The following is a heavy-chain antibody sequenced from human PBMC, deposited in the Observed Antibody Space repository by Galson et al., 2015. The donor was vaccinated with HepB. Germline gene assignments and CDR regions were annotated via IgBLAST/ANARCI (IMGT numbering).Heavy chain of an antibody. D-gene: IGHD6-13*01. Sequence: SETLSLTCTVSGDSISSNYWTWIRQPPGKGLEWIGYIYHSGSTKNNPSLRSRVTTSIDTTKNQFSLKLSSVTAADTAVYYCARWSAAGLNWGQGTLVTV. J-gene: IGHJ4*02. CDR3: ARWSAAGLN. V-gene: IGHV4-59*12. CDR2: IYHSGST. CDR1: GDSISSNY.